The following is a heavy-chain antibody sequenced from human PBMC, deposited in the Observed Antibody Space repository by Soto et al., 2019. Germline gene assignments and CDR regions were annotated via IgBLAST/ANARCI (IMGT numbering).Heavy chain of an antibody. CDR1: GGTFSSYA. Sequence: GASVKVSCKASGGTFSSYAISWVRQAPGQGLEWMGGIIPIFGTANYAQKFQGRVTITADESTSTAYMELSSLRSEDTAVYYCARAGTEKYYFDYWGQGTLVTVSS. D-gene: IGHD1-1*01. CDR2: IIPIFGTA. V-gene: IGHV1-69*13. CDR3: ARAGTEKYYFDY. J-gene: IGHJ4*02.